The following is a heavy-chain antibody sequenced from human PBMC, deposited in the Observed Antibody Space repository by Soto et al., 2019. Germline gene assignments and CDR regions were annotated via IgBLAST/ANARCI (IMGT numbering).Heavy chain of an antibody. CDR3: AKDCYSSSWYDY. J-gene: IGHJ4*02. CDR2: ISGDGGST. Sequence: GGSLRLSCAASGFTFDDYTMHWVRQAPGKGLEWVSIISGDGGSTYYADSVKGRFTISRDYSKNSLYLQMNSLRTEDTALYYCAKDCYSSSWYDYWGQGTLVTVSS. V-gene: IGHV3-43*02. CDR1: GFTFDDYT. D-gene: IGHD6-13*01.